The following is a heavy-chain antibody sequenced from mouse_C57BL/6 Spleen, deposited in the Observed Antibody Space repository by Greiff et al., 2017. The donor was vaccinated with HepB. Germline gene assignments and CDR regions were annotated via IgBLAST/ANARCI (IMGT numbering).Heavy chain of an antibody. CDR1: GFTFSSYA. J-gene: IGHJ2*01. CDR2: ISDGGSYT. V-gene: IGHV5-4*01. CDR3: ARGTAQATLYYFDY. Sequence: EVQLVESGGGLVKPGGSLKLSCAASGFTFSSYAMSWVRQTPEKRLEWVATISDGGSYTYYPDNVKGRFTISRDNAKNNLYLQRSHLKSEDTAMYYCARGTAQATLYYFDYWGQGTTLTVSS. D-gene: IGHD3-2*02.